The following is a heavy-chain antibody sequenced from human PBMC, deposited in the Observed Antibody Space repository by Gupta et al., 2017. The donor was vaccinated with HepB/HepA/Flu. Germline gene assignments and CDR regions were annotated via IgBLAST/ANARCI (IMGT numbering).Heavy chain of an antibody. Sequence: VRLGDSGVRVVSHGRYLRRLVAASGFNFSSYGMHWVRQAPGKGLEWVAVISYDGSKYYGDSAKGRFTISRDNSKNTLYLQMNSLKNDDMAVYYGAKSGQSGPKYYYYGMDVWGQGTTVTVSS. D-gene: IGHD5-12*01. J-gene: IGHJ6*02. CDR3: AKSGQSGPKYYYYGMDV. V-gene: IGHV3-30*18. CDR2: ISYDGSK. CDR1: GFNFSSYG.